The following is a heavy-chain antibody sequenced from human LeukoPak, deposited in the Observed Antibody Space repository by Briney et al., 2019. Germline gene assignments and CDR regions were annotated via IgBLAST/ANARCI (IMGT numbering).Heavy chain of an antibody. CDR3: AREGTTVALFDY. J-gene: IGHJ4*02. Sequence: GGSLRLSCAASGFTFSSYAMHWVRQAPGKGLEWVAVISYDGSNKYYADSVKGRFTISRDNSKNTLYLQMNSLRAEDTAVYYCAREGTTVALFDYWGQGSLVTVSS. CDR2: ISYDGSNK. V-gene: IGHV3-30*04. CDR1: GFTFSSYA. D-gene: IGHD6-19*01.